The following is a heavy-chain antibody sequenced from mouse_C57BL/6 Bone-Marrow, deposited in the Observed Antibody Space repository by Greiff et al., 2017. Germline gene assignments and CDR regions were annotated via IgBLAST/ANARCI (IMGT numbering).Heavy chain of an antibody. D-gene: IGHD1-1*01. CDR3: ARWGTSVVDD. CDR2: INPGSGST. Sequence: QVQLQQPGADLVKPGASVKLSCKASGYTFTSYWITWVKQRPGQGLEWIGDINPGSGSTNYTENFKSKATLTVDTSSSTTYMQLSSLTSEDSAVYYCARWGTSVVDDWGQSTTLTVAS. J-gene: IGHJ2*01. V-gene: IGHV1-55*01. CDR1: GYTFTSYW.